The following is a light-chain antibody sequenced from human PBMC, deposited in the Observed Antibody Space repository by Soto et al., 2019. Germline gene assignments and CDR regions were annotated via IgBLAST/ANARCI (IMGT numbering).Light chain of an antibody. V-gene: IGKV3-20*01. Sequence: EIVMTQSPATLSVSPWERATLSCRASQSVSSNLAWYQQKPGQPPRLLIYGASSRATGIPDRFSGSGSGTDFTLTISRLEPEDFAVFYCQHYDSLPITFGQGTRLEI. J-gene: IGKJ5*01. CDR2: GAS. CDR1: QSVSSN. CDR3: QHYDSLPIT.